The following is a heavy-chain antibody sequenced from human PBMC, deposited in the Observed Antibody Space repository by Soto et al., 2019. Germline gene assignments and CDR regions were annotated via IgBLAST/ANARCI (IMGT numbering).Heavy chain of an antibody. CDR3: ANDYGDSDYYYYMDV. CDR2: ISGSGGST. V-gene: IGHV3-23*01. D-gene: IGHD4-17*01. J-gene: IGHJ6*03. CDR1: GFTFSSYA. Sequence: GGSLRLSCAASGFTFSSYAMSWVRQAPGKGLEWVSAISGSGGSTYYADSVKGRFTISRDNSKNTLYLQMNSLRAEDTAVYYCANDYGDSDYYYYMDVWGKGTTVTVS.